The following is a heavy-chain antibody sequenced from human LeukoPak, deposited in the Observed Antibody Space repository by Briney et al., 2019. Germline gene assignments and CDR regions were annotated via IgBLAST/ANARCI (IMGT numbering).Heavy chain of an antibody. CDR2: IYHSGST. CDR1: GGSISSSNW. J-gene: IGHJ4*02. V-gene: IGHV4-4*02. D-gene: IGHD3-22*01. CDR3: ARVRLADYYDSSGYSGGPYFDY. Sequence: PSETLSLTCAVSGGSISSSNWWSWVRQPPGKGLEWIGEIYHSGSTNYNPSLKSRLTISVDKSKNQFSLKLSSVTAADTAVYYCARVRLADYYDSSGYSGGPYFDYWGQGTLVTVSS.